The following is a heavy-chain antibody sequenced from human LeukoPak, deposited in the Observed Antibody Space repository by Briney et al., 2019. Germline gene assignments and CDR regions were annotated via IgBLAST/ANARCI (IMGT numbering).Heavy chain of an antibody. CDR2: LKRKTDGGTT. CDR3: TTDQTTPYSSSWYCFDY. V-gene: IGHV3-15*01. J-gene: IGHJ4*02. D-gene: IGHD6-13*01. Sequence: GGSLRHSCAASGFTFSKAWMSWVREAPGKGVEWGGRLKRKTDGGTTDYAAPVKRRFTISRDDSRNTLYLQMNSLKTQDTAVYYCTTDQTTPYSSSWYCFDYWGQGTLVTVSS. CDR1: GFTFSKAW.